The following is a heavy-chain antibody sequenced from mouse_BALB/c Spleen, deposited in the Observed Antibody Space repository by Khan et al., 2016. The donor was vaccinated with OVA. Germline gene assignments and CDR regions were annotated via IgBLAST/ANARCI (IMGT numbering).Heavy chain of an antibody. CDR1: GYTFTSYT. Sequence: QVQLQQSGAELARPGASVKMSCKASGYTFTSYTMHWVKQRPGQGLEWIGYINPSNGYTNYNQKFRDKATLTADKSSSPAYIQLSSLTYGDTAVYDCARVGHYHANYGAWFAYWGQGTLVTVSA. V-gene: IGHV1-4*01. J-gene: IGHJ3*01. D-gene: IGHD2-1*01. CDR2: INPSNGYT. CDR3: ARVGHYHANYGAWFAY.